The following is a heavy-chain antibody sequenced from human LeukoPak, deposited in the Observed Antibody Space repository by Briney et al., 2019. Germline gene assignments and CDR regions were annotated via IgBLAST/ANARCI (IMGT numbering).Heavy chain of an antibody. V-gene: IGHV1-18*04. D-gene: IGHD2-21*01. CDR1: GYTFTGYY. CDR2: ISAYNGNT. J-gene: IGHJ4*02. Sequence: ASVKVSCKASGYTFTGYYMHWVRQAPGQGLEWMGWISAYNGNTNYAQKLQGRVTMTTDTSTSTAYMELRSLRSDDTAVYYCARDLAAVRRGGVDYWGQGTLVTVSS. CDR3: ARDLAAVRRGGVDY.